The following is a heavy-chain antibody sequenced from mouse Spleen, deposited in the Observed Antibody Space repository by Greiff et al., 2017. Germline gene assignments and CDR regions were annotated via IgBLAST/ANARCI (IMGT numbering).Heavy chain of an antibody. D-gene: IGHD2-1*01. Sequence: VQLQQPGAELVMPGASVKLSCKASGYTFTSYWMHWVKQRPGQGLEWIGRIDPEDGETKYAPKFQGKATITADTSSNTAYLQLSSLTSEDTAVYDCARRLLSYAMDYWGQGTSGTVSS. V-gene: IGHV14-2*01. CDR3: ARRLLSYAMDY. CDR1: GYTFTSYW. J-gene: IGHJ4*01. CDR2: IDPEDGET.